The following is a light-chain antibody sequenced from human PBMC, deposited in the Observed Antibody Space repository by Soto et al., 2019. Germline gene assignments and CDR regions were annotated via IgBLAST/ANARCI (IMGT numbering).Light chain of an antibody. CDR2: GNS. CDR3: QSYDSSSYVV. V-gene: IGLV1-40*01. J-gene: IGLJ2*01. Sequence: QSVLTQPPSVSGAPGQRVTISCTGSSSNIGAGYDVHWYQQLPGTAPKLLIYGNSNRPSGVPDRFSGSKSGTSASLAITGLLAEDEADYYCQSYDSSSYVVFGGGTKVTVL. CDR1: SSNIGAGYD.